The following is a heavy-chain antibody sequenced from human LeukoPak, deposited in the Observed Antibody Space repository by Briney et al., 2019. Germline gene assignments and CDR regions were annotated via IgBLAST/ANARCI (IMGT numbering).Heavy chain of an antibody. Sequence: GASVKASCKASGYTFTSYDINWVRQATGQGLEWMGWMNPNSGNTGYAQKFQGRVTMTRNTSISTAYMELSSLRSEDTAVYYCARGDHFWSGYPIDYWGQGTLVTVSS. J-gene: IGHJ4*02. CDR2: MNPNSGNT. CDR3: ARGDHFWSGYPIDY. D-gene: IGHD3-3*02. CDR1: GYTFTSYD. V-gene: IGHV1-8*01.